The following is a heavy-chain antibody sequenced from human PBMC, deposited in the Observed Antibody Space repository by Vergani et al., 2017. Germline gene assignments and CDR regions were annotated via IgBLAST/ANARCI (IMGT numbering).Heavy chain of an antibody. CDR3: ARTLDGESYAQNYFDY. CDR1: GGSFSGYY. V-gene: IGHV4-34*01. D-gene: IGHD3-10*01. CDR2: INHSGST. J-gene: IGHJ4*02. Sequence: QVQLPQWGAGLLKPSETLSLTCAVYGGSFSGYYWSWIRQPPGKGLEWIGEINHSGSTNYNPSLKSRVTISVDTSKNQFSLKLSSVTAADTAVYYCARTLDGESYAQNYFDYWGQGTLVTVSS.